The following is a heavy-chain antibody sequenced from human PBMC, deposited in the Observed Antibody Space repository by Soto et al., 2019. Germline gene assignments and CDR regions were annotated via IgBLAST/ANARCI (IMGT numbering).Heavy chain of an antibody. Sequence: PSETLSLTCTVSGGSITSGSYYWGWIRQPPGKGLEWIGSIYYSGNTYYNTPLKSRVTISADTSKNQFSLKLSSVTAADTAVDYGARKKNGLNVSFAYWGQEPQVTVSP. CDR2: IYYSGNT. J-gene: IGHJ4*02. V-gene: IGHV4-39*01. D-gene: IGHD1-1*01. CDR1: GGSITSGSYY. CDR3: ARKKNGLNVSFAY.